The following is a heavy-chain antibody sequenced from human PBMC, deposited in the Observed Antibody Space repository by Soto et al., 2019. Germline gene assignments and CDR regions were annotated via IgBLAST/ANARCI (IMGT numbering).Heavy chain of an antibody. D-gene: IGHD6-19*01. Sequence: EVQLVESGGGLVKPGGSLRLSCAASGFTFSSYSMNWVRQAPGKGLEWVSSISSSSSYIYYADSVKGRFTISRDNAKNSLYLQMNSLRAEDTAVYYWASGYIAVAGTGDYWGQGTLVTVSS. CDR1: GFTFSSYS. CDR3: ASGYIAVAGTGDY. CDR2: ISSSSSYI. V-gene: IGHV3-21*01. J-gene: IGHJ4*02.